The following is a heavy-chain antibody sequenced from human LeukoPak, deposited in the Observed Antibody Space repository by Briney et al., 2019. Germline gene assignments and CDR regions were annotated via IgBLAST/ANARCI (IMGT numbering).Heavy chain of an antibody. CDR2: ISSSSSYI. CDR3: ASSGFSGYSYLSC. Sequence: PGGSLRLSCAASGFTISSYSMNWVRQAPGKGLEWVSSISSSSSYIYYADSVKGRFTISRDNAKNSLYLQMNSLRAEDTAVYYCASSGFSGYSYLSCWGQGTLVTVSS. D-gene: IGHD3-22*01. CDR1: GFTISSYS. V-gene: IGHV3-21*01. J-gene: IGHJ4*02.